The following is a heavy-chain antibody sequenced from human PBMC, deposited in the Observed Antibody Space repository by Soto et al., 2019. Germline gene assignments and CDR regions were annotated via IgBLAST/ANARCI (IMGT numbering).Heavy chain of an antibody. V-gene: IGHV4-61*01. Sequence: PSETLSLTCTVSGGSVSSGNYFWSWIRQPPGKGQEWIGYIHSSGSTNYNPSLKSRVTISVDTSRNQFSLRLTSVTAADTAVYFCAILTKPTAVTTAFRGGYGMDVWGQGTTVTVSS. D-gene: IGHD4-17*01. J-gene: IGHJ6*02. CDR3: AILTKPTAVTTAFRGGYGMDV. CDR2: IHSSGST. CDR1: GGSVSSGNYF.